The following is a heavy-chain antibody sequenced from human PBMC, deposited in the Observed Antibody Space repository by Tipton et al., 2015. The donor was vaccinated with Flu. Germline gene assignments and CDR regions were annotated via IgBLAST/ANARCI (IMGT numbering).Heavy chain of an antibody. Sequence: TLSLTCAVSGGSVSSTSYYWGWIRQPPGKGLEWIGSFHYTGGTYYNPSLKSRLTISVDTSKNQFSLKVSSVTAADTAVYFWARDIRSYGSGSYSHWGQGTLVSVSS. CDR1: GGSVSSTSYY. CDR2: FHYTGGT. CDR3: ARDIRSYGSGSYSH. D-gene: IGHD3-10*01. J-gene: IGHJ4*02. V-gene: IGHV4-39*07.